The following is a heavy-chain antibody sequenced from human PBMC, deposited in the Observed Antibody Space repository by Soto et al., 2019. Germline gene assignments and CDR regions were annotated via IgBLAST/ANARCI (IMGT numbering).Heavy chain of an antibody. Sequence: GGPLRVCCAASVFTFSRYGMSWVRPAPGKGLEWVSGITGGGESTYYADSVKGRFTISRDNSKNTLYLQMNSLRVEDTAVYYCAKHGPLGTIIVVITRFQYWGQGTLVTVSS. CDR2: ITGGGEST. CDR1: VFTFSRYG. CDR3: AKHGPLGTIIVVITRFQY. D-gene: IGHD3-22*01. V-gene: IGHV3-23*01. J-gene: IGHJ4*02.